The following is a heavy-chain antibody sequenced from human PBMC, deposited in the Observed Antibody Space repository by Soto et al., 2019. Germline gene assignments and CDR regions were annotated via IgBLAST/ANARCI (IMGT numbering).Heavy chain of an antibody. CDR2: INAGNGNT. J-gene: IGHJ6*03. D-gene: IGHD5-18*01. Sequence: ASVKVSCKASGYTFTSYAMHWVRQAPGQRLEWMGWINAGNGNTKYSQKFQGRVTITRDTSASTAYMELSSLRSEDTAVYYCAREVTYYYYMDGWGKGTTVTVAS. CDR3: AREVTYYYYMDG. V-gene: IGHV1-3*01. CDR1: GYTFTSYA.